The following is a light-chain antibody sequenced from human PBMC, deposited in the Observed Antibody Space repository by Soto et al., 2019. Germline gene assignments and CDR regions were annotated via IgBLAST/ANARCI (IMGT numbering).Light chain of an antibody. CDR1: SSGVGGYNY. CDR3: SSSTSSSTVV. V-gene: IGLV2-14*03. CDR2: DVS. J-gene: IGLJ2*01. Sequence: QSALTQPASVSGSPGQSITISCTGTSSGVGGYNYVSWYQQHPGKAPKLMIYDVSNRPSGVSDRFSGSKSVNTASLTISGLQAEDEADYYCSSSTSSSTVVFGGGTKLTVL.